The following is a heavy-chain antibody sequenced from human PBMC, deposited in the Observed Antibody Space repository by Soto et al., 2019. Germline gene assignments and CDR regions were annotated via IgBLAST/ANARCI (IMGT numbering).Heavy chain of an antibody. CDR1: GFTFSSYG. Sequence: QVQLVESGGGVVQPGRSLRLSCAASGFTFSSYGMHWVRQAPGKGLEWVAVIWYDGSNKYYADYVKGRFTISRDNSKNTLYLQMNSLRAEDTAVYYCARDLGPPIFGVVISYYFDYWGQGTLVTVSS. CDR3: ARDLGPPIFGVVISYYFDY. D-gene: IGHD3-3*01. CDR2: IWYDGSNK. J-gene: IGHJ4*02. V-gene: IGHV3-33*01.